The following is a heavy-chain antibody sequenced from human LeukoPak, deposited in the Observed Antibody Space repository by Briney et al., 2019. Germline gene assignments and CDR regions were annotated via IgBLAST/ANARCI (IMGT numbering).Heavy chain of an antibody. V-gene: IGHV4-38-2*02. CDR3: ARVNDFWSGSNYYMDV. CDR1: GYSISSGYY. J-gene: IGHJ6*03. D-gene: IGHD3-3*01. Sequence: SETLSLTCTVSGYSISSGYYWGWIRQPPGKGLEWIGSIYYSGSTYYNPSLKSRVTISVDTSKNQFSLKLSSVTAADTAVYYCARVNDFWSGSNYYMDVWGKGTTVTVSS. CDR2: IYYSGST.